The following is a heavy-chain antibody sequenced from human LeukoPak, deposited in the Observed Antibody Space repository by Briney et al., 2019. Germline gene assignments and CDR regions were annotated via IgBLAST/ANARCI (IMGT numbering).Heavy chain of an antibody. V-gene: IGHV1-46*01. CDR2: INPSGGSA. Sequence: ASVKVSCKASGYTFTSYYIHWVRQAPGQGLECMGLINPSGGSASYSQKFQGRVTMTRDMSTSTVYMELSSLRSEDTAVYYCARDQGGGTYSDYWGQGTLVTVSS. D-gene: IGHD2-15*01. CDR1: GYTFTSYY. J-gene: IGHJ4*02. CDR3: ARDQGGGTYSDY.